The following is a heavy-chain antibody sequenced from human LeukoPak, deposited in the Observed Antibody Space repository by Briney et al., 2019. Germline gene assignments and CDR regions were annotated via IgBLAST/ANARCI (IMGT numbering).Heavy chain of an antibody. J-gene: IGHJ4*02. V-gene: IGHV3-48*03. CDR3: ARDYNFDY. CDR1: GFTFSSYE. CDR2: ISSNGSAI. Sequence: PGGSLRLSCAASGFTFSSYEMTWVRQAPGKGLEWISYISSNGSAIYYADSVKGRFTISRDNAKSSLYLQMNSLRAEDTAVYYCARDYNFDYWGQGTLVTVSS.